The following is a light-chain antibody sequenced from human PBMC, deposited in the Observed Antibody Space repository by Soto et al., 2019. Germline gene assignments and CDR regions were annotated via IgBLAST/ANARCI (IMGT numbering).Light chain of an antibody. V-gene: IGKV1-39*01. CDR3: LQSYGPPLT. Sequence: DIQMTQSPSSLPASVGDRVTITCRASQSVARYFNWYQQNPGGVPKLLIYAPSTLQGGVPSRFSGSGSGTDFTLTISSLQPEDFATYYCLQSYGPPLTFGGGTKVEIK. CDR2: APS. J-gene: IGKJ4*01. CDR1: QSVARY.